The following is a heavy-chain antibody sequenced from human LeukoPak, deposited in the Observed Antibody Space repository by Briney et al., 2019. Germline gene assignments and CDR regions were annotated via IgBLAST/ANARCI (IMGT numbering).Heavy chain of an antibody. Sequence: ASVKVSCKASGYTFTSYYMHWVRQAPGQGLEWMGIINPSGGSTSYAQEFQGRVTMTRDTSTSTVYMELSSLRSEDTAVYYCATDGGAYCGGDCYSDYWGQGTLVTVSS. CDR3: ATDGGAYCGGDCYSDY. D-gene: IGHD2-21*02. V-gene: IGHV1-46*01. CDR1: GYTFTSYY. J-gene: IGHJ4*02. CDR2: INPSGGST.